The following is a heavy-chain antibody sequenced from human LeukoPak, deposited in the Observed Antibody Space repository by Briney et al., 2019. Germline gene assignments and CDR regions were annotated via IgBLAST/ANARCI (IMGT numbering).Heavy chain of an antibody. D-gene: IGHD3-22*01. CDR3: TRVPSALDSSGYCLGYYYGMDV. Sequence: PGRSHRPSRAASGFTFSNAWMSCASHAPGSGLEWVGFIRSKAYGTTTEYAASVKGRFTISRDDSKIIAYLQKNSLKTEDTAVYHCTRVPSALDSSGYCLGYYYGMDVWGQGTTVTVSS. V-gene: IGHV3-49*04. CDR2: IRSKAYGTTT. J-gene: IGHJ6*02. CDR1: GFTFSNAW.